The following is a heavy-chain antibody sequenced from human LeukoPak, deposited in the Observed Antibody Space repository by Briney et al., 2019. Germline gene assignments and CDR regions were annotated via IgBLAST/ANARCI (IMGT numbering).Heavy chain of an antibody. Sequence: PGGSLRLSRAASGFTLSSYWMSWVRQAPGKGLEWVANINQGGGQTYYVDSVKGRFTISRDNAKNSLSLQMNSLRAEDTAVYYCATEGSGWSPFDYWGQGTLVTVSS. CDR2: INQGGGQT. CDR1: GFTLSSYW. CDR3: ATEGSGWSPFDY. J-gene: IGHJ4*02. V-gene: IGHV3-7*01. D-gene: IGHD6-19*01.